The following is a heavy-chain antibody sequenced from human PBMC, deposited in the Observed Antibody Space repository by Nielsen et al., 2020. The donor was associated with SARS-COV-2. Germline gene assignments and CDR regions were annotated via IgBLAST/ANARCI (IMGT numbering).Heavy chain of an antibody. CDR2: IYDNGDT. D-gene: IGHD6-13*01. CDR1: GGSISSYY. CDR3: ANLKRGRSTWYDVVLDH. J-gene: IGHJ4*02. Sequence: SETLSLTCNVSGGSISSYYWSWIRQPPGKGSEFIGYIYDNGDTNYNPSLRSRVTISRDTSKNQCSLRLTYVSAADTAIYYCANLKRGRSTWYDVVLDHWGQGILVTVSS. V-gene: IGHV4-59*08.